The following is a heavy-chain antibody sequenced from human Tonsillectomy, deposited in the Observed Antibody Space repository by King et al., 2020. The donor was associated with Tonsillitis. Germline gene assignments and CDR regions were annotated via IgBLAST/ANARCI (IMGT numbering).Heavy chain of an antibody. D-gene: IGHD2-2*01. J-gene: IGHJ3*02. CDR3: AGGLFSISIADAFDI. CDR2: IYYSGST. CDR1: GGPISSGGYY. V-gene: IGHV4-31*03. Sequence: LQLQESGPGLVKPSQTLSLTCNVSGGPISSGGYYWSWIRQHPGKGLEWIGYIYYSGSTYYNPSLKSRVTISVDTSKNHFSLKLSSVTAADTAVYYCAGGLFSISIADAFDIWGQGALGAVPS.